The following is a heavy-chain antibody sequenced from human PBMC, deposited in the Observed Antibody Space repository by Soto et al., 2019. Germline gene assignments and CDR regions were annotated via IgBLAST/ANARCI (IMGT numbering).Heavy chain of an antibody. CDR3: AREQEMNPNAFDI. Sequence: SLRLSCAASGFTFSSNGMHWVRQAPGKGLEWVAGISYDGSNKYYADSVKGRFTISRDNSKNTLYLQMNSLRSEDTAVYYCAREQEMNPNAFDIWGQGTMVTVSS. J-gene: IGHJ3*02. V-gene: IGHV3-30*03. CDR1: GFTFSSNG. CDR2: ISYDGSNK.